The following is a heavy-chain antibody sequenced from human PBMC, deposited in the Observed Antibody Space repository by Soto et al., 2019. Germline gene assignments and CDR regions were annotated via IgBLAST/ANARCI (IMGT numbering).Heavy chain of an antibody. J-gene: IGHJ4*02. V-gene: IGHV3-23*01. CDR3: ARGPIAAAAPFDY. CDR2: ISGSGGST. D-gene: IGHD6-13*01. Sequence: PGGSLRLSCAASGFTFSSYAMSWVRQAPGKGLEWVSAISGSGGSTYYADSVKGRFTISRDNAKNTLYLQMNSLRAEDTAVYYCARGPIAAAAPFDYWGQGTLVTVSS. CDR1: GFTFSSYA.